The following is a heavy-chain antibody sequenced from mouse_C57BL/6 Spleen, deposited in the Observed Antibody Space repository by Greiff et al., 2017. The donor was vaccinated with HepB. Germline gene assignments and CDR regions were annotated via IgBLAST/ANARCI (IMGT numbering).Heavy chain of an antibody. CDR1: GYAFTNYL. D-gene: IGHD2-3*01. CDR2: INSGSGGN. V-gene: IGHV1-54*01. CDR3: ARSDGGYYWFAY. Sequence: VQLQQSGAELVRPGTSVKVSCKASGYAFTNYLIEWVKQRPGQGLEWIGVINSGSGGNNYNEKFKGKATLTADKSSSTAYMQLSSLTSEDSAVYCCARSDGGYYWFAYWGQGTLVTVSA. J-gene: IGHJ3*01.